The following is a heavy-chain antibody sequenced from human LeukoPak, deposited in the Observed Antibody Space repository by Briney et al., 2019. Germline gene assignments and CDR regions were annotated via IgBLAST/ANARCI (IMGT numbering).Heavy chain of an antibody. V-gene: IGHV4-59*01. CDR3: VRLRWELLAPYFDH. D-gene: IGHD2-15*01. CDR1: TDSTNTYS. J-gene: IGHJ4*02. CDR2: IYHSGST. Sequence: SETLSLTCSVSTDSTNTYSGGGIRRPPGRGLDGIGHIYHSGSTDYNPSFKSRVTISIDMSKKEFSLKLTSVTVADTAMYYCVRLRWELLAPYFDHWGQGAFVIVSS.